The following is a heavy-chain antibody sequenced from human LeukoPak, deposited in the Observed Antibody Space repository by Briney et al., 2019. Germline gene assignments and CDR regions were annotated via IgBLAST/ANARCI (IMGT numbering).Heavy chain of an antibody. CDR2: ISNTGDTI. Sequence: GGSQRLSCVASGFTFSKYAMSWVRQAPGKGLEWVSGISNTGDTIYYADSVKGRFTISRDNSKNTLYLEMNSLRAEDMAVYYCATLYVFHYFDYWGQGTLVTVSS. D-gene: IGHD3-10*02. CDR1: GFTFSKYA. CDR3: ATLYVFHYFDY. J-gene: IGHJ4*02. V-gene: IGHV3-23*01.